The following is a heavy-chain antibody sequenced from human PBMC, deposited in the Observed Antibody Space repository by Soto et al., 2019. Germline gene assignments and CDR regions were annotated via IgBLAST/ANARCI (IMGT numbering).Heavy chain of an antibody. D-gene: IGHD2-2*01. J-gene: IGHJ6*02. CDR3: ARFCGSTSCHGPHYYYGMDV. Sequence: GESLKISCKGSGYSFTSYWISWVRQMPGKGLEWMGRIDPSDSYTNYSPSFQGHVTISADKSISTAYLQWSSLKASDTAMYYCARFCGSTSCHGPHYYYGMDVWGQGTTVTVSS. CDR1: GYSFTSYW. CDR2: IDPSDSYT. V-gene: IGHV5-10-1*01.